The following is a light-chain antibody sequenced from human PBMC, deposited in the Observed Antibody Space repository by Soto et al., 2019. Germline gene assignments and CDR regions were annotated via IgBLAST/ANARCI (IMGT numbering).Light chain of an antibody. J-gene: IGKJ5*01. CDR1: QSVRSNC. V-gene: IGKV3-20*01. CDR2: GAS. CDR3: QEYGSSPQP. Sequence: EIVLTQSPGTLSMSPGESATLSCRASQSVRSNCLAWYQQKPGQAPRLLIYGASNRATGIPDRFSGSGSGTDFTLTISRLEPEDFAVYYCQEYGSSPQPFGQGTRLDIE.